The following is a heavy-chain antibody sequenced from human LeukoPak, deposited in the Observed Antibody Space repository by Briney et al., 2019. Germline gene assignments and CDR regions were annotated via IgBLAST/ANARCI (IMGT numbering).Heavy chain of an antibody. V-gene: IGHV4-34*01. D-gene: IGHD5-12*01. CDR1: GGSFSGYY. CDR3: ARGAWSGYDPHMDV. Sequence: PSETLSLTCAVYGGSFSGYYWSWIRQPPGKGLECIGEINHSGSTNYNPSLKSRVTISVDTSKNQFSLKLTSVTAADTAIYYCARGAWSGYDPHMDVWGKGTTVTVSS. CDR2: INHSGST. J-gene: IGHJ6*03.